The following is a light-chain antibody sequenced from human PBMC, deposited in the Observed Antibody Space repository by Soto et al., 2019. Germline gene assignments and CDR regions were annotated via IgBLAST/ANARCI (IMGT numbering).Light chain of an antibody. CDR2: AAS. CDR1: QGISSY. J-gene: IGKJ1*01. Sequence: AIRMTQSPSSLSASTGYRVTITCRASQGISSYLAWYQQNPGKAPKLLIYAASTLQSGVPSRFSGSGSGTDFTLTISCLQSEDFATYYCQQYYSYPRTFGQGTTGDIK. V-gene: IGKV1-8*01. CDR3: QQYYSYPRT.